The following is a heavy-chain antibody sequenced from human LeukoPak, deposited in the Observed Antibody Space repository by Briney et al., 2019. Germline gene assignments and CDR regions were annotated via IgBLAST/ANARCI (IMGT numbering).Heavy chain of an antibody. CDR2: INWNGDST. Sequence: GGSLRLSCAASGFTFSSYWMSWVRQAPGKGLEWVSGINWNGDSTGYGDSVKGRFTISRDNGKNSLYLQMKSLRAEDTALYYCARDPGAAARRPEYFQHWGQGTLVTVSS. D-gene: IGHD6-25*01. CDR3: ARDPGAAARRPEYFQH. CDR1: GFTFSSYW. J-gene: IGHJ1*01. V-gene: IGHV3-20*04.